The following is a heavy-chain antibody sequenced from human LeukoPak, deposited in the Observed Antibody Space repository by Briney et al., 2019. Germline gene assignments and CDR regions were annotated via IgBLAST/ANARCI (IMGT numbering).Heavy chain of an antibody. V-gene: IGHV3-21*04. J-gene: IGHJ4*02. CDR3: TREGCGATSCYTNDY. CDR2: ISSSSSYI. CDR1: GFTFSSYS. D-gene: IGHD2-2*02. Sequence: GGSLRLSCAASGFTFSSYSMNWVRLAPGKGLEWVSSISSSSSYIYYADSVKGRFTISRDDSKYTTYLQMNSLETEDTAVYYCTREGCGATSCYTNDYWGQGTLVTVSS.